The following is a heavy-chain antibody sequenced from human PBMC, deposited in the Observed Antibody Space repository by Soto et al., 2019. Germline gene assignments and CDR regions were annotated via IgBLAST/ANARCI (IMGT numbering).Heavy chain of an antibody. CDR1: GYTFTSYY. V-gene: IGHV1-46*03. Sequence: QVQLVQSGAEVKNPGASVTVSCRASGYTFTSYYIHWVRQAPGQGLEWMAIINPNGGSTNYAQRFQDRVNVTRDTSTSIVYMELSSLRSEDTAVYYCSRALGSGDYWGQGTLVTVSS. CDR2: INPNGGST. CDR3: SRALGSGDY. D-gene: IGHD3-10*01. J-gene: IGHJ4*02.